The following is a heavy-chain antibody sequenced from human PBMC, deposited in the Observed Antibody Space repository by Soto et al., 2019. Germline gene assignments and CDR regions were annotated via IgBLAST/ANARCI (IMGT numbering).Heavy chain of an antibody. CDR2: ISSDGTKK. J-gene: IGHJ4*02. V-gene: IGHV3-30*18. D-gene: IGHD2-21*02. Sequence: QVQLVESGGGVVQPGRSLRLSCAASSFTFTSYDLHWVRQAPGKGLEWVAFISSDGTKKYYADSVKGRFTISRDNSKNTLYLKMNSLRPEDTAVYHCAKDPSGDSFFWGQGTLLTVSS. CDR3: AKDPSGDSFF. CDR1: SFTFTSYD.